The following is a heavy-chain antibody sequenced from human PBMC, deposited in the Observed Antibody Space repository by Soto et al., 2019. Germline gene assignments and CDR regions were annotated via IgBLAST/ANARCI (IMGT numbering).Heavy chain of an antibody. J-gene: IGHJ4*02. V-gene: IGHV4-59*01. CDR2: IYYSGST. Sequence: SDTLSLTCTVSGGSISIYYWSWIRQPPGKGLEWIGYIYYSGSTNYNPSLKSRVTISVDTSKNQFSLKLSSVTAADTAVYYCARGESGYDLDYWGQGTLVTVSS. CDR1: GGSISIYY. D-gene: IGHD5-12*01. CDR3: ARGESGYDLDY.